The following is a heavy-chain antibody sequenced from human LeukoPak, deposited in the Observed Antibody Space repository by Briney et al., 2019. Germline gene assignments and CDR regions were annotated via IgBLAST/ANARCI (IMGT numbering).Heavy chain of an antibody. CDR1: GFVLSNLA. J-gene: IGHJ6*04. D-gene: IGHD3-3*01. CDR2: ISGCGDST. V-gene: IGHV3-23*01. Sequence: PGGSLRLSCVGSGFVLSNLAMSWVRQAPGEGLEWVSSISGCGDSTFYVDSVKGRFTISRDNSKDTLYIPMHTLRAEDTPVYHCAHVLQSMYYEYWSHHVDVWGKGTTVTVSS. CDR3: AHVLQSMYYEYWSHHVDV.